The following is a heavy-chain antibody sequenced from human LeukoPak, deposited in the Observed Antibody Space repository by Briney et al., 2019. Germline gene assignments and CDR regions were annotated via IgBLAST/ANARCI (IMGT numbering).Heavy chain of an antibody. CDR3: ARLYYYGSGSYYYHFDY. Sequence: SVKVSCKASGGTFSSYTISWVRQAPGQGLEWMGRIIPILGIANYAQKFQGRVTITADKSTSTAYMELSGLRSEDTAVYYCARLYYYGSGSYYYHFDYWGQGTLVTVSS. CDR1: GGTFSSYT. V-gene: IGHV1-69*02. CDR2: IIPILGIA. J-gene: IGHJ4*02. D-gene: IGHD3-10*01.